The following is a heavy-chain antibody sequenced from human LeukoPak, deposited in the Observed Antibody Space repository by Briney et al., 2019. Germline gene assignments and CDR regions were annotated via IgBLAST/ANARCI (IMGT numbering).Heavy chain of an antibody. J-gene: IGHJ4*02. CDR2: ISGSGT. D-gene: IGHD2-21*02. V-gene: IGHV3-23*01. CDR3: AKDRLLNCRGDCYIFDY. CDR1: GFTLRSYV. Sequence: GGPLRLSCVASGFTLRSYVMNWVRQTPGKGLEWVSSISGSGTFYADSVKGRFSISRDNSKNTLYLQVNGLRTEDTAVYYCAKDRLLNCRGDCYIFDYWGQGTVVTVSS.